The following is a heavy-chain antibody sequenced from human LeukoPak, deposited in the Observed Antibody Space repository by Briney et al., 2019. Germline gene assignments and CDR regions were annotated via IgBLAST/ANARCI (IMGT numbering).Heavy chain of an antibody. CDR1: GGTFSSYA. D-gene: IGHD5-18*01. Sequence: GASVKVSCKASGGTFSSYAISWVRQAPGQGLEWMGRIIPILGIANYAQKLQGRVTMTTDTSTSTAYMELRSLRSDDTAVYYCATRYSYATKAFDIWGQGTMVTVSS. V-gene: IGHV1-69*04. CDR3: ATRYSYATKAFDI. CDR2: IIPILGIA. J-gene: IGHJ3*02.